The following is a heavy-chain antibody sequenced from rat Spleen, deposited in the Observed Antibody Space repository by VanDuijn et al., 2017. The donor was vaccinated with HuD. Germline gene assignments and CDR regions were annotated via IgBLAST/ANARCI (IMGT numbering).Heavy chain of an antibody. CDR3: ARPSDRYSSGYSYYFEH. Sequence: EVQLVESGGGLVQPGRSLKLSCAASGFTFSNYGMAWVRQAPTKGLEWVASISPSGGSTYYRDSVKGRFTISRDNAKSILYLQMDSLRSEDTATYYCARPSDRYSSGYSYYFEHWGQGVMVTVAS. CDR2: ISPSGGST. D-gene: IGHD4-3*01. CDR1: GFTFSNYG. V-gene: IGHV5-29*01. J-gene: IGHJ2*01.